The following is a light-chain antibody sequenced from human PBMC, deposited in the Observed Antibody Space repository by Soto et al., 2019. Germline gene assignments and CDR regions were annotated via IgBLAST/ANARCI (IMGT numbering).Light chain of an antibody. CDR2: DAS. J-gene: IGKJ1*01. V-gene: IGKV1-5*01. CDR1: QSISSW. CDR3: QQYNSYSQTT. Sequence: DIQMTQSPSTLSASVGDRVTITCRASQSISSWLAWYQQKPGKAPKLLIYDASSFESWVPSRFSGSGSWIEFTLTISSLQPDDFATYYCQQYNSYSQTTFGQGTKVEIK.